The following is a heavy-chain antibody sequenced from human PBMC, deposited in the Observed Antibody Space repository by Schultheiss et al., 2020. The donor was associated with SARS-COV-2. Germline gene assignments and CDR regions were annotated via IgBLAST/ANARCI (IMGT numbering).Heavy chain of an antibody. J-gene: IGHJ5*02. V-gene: IGHV1-2*04. D-gene: IGHD2-2*01. Sequence: ASVKVSCKASGYTFTGYYMHWVRQAPGQGLEWMGWINPNSGGTNYAQKFQGWVTMTRDTSISTAYMELSRLRSDDTAVYYCARGAVVVPAAMRSRGTPETNWFDPWGQGTLVTVSS. CDR1: GYTFTGYY. CDR3: ARGAVVVPAAMRSRGTPETNWFDP. CDR2: INPNSGGT.